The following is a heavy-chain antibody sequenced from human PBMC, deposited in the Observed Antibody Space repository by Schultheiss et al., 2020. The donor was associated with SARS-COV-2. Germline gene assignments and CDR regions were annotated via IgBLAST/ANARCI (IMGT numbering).Heavy chain of an antibody. J-gene: IGHJ4*02. D-gene: IGHD3-22*01. V-gene: IGHV4-31*01. CDR1: GGSFSGYY. CDR3: AKEGSGYYYDY. CDR2: IYYSGST. Sequence: SETLSLTCAVYGGSFSGYYWSWIRQHPGKGLEWIGYIYYSGSTYYNPSLKSLVTMSLDTSKNHFSLKLSSVTAADTAVYYCAKEGSGYYYDYWGQGTLVTVSS.